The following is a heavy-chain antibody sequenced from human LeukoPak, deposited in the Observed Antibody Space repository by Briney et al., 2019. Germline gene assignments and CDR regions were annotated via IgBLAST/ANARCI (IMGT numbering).Heavy chain of an antibody. J-gene: IGHJ4*02. CDR1: GDSVSSNNAA. CDR3: ARADCSGGSCHFDF. CDR2: TYYRSKWYN. V-gene: IGHV6-1*01. Sequence: SQTLSLTCAISGDSVSSNNAAWNWIRQSPSRGLEWLGRTYYRSKWYNGYAVFVKSRITINPDTSKNQFSLQLNSVTPEDTAVYYCARADCSGGSCHFDFWGQGTLVTVSS. D-gene: IGHD2-15*01.